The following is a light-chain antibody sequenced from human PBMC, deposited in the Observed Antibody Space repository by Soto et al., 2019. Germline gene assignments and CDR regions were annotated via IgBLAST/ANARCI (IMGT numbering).Light chain of an antibody. CDR3: QQRSNWPLT. Sequence: EVVLTQSPATLSLSPGESATLSCRASQSVSSYLAWYQQKLGQAPRLLIYDASNRATGIPARFSGSGSGTDFTLTISSLEPDDFAVYFCQQRSNWPLTFGGGTKVEIK. J-gene: IGKJ4*01. CDR1: QSVSSY. CDR2: DAS. V-gene: IGKV3-11*01.